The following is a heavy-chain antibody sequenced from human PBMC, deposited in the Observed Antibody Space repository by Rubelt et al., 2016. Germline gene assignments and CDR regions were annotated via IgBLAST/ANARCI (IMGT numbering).Heavy chain of an antibody. Sequence: QVQLVQSGAEVKKPGTSVKVSCKASGGTFSSYAISWVRQAPGQGLEWMGRIIPILGIANYAQKFQGRVTITADKSTSTAYMELGSLRSEDTAVYYCARDGVKVGGGPPDYYYYYGMDVWGQGTTVTVSS. V-gene: IGHV1-69*04. D-gene: IGHD6-19*01. CDR1: GGTFSSYA. CDR3: ARDGVKVGGGPPDYYYYYGMDV. CDR2: IIPILGIA. J-gene: IGHJ6*02.